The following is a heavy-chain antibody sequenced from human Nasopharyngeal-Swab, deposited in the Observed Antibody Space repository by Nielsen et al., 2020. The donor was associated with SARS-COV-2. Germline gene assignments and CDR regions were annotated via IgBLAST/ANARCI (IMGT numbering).Heavy chain of an antibody. CDR1: GYSLTELA. Sequence: SVKVSCKVSGYSLTELAMHWVRQAPGKGLEWMGGIIPIFGTANYAQKFQGRVTITADESTSTAYMELSSLRSEDTAVYYCAGGFGELLPGYWGQGTLVTVSS. V-gene: IGHV1-69*13. CDR3: AGGFGELLPGY. CDR2: IIPIFGTA. J-gene: IGHJ4*02. D-gene: IGHD3-10*01.